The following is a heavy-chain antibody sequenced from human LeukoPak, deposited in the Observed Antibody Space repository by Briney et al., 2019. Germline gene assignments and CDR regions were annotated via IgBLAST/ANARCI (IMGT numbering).Heavy chain of an antibody. Sequence: GGSLRLSCAASGFTFSSYWMHWGRQAPGKGLVWVSRIDTDGSSTSYADSVKGRFTISRDNAKNTLYLQMSSLRAEDTAVYYCIVAAAGTEFDSWGQGTLVTVSS. D-gene: IGHD6-13*01. J-gene: IGHJ4*02. V-gene: IGHV3-74*01. CDR2: IDTDGSST. CDR1: GFTFSSYW. CDR3: IVAAAGTEFDS.